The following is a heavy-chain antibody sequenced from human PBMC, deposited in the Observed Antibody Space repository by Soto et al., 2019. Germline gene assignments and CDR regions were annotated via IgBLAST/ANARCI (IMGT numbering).Heavy chain of an antibody. J-gene: IGHJ4*02. CDR1: GFRFSDHY. CDR3: AGDPYYYGSAF. D-gene: IGHD3-10*01. V-gene: IGHV3-11*01. CDR2: ISGGGTTI. Sequence: GGSLRLSCAASGFRFSDHYMTWIRQAPGKGLEWVSKISGGGTTIYYADSVKGRFTVSRDNAKNSLYLQMNSLRAEDTAVYYCAGDPYYYGSAFWGQGTLVTVSS.